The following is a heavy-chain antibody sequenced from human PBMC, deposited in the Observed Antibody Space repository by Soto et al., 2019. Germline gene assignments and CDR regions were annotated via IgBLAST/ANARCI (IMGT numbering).Heavy chain of an antibody. Sequence: PSETLSLTCAVSGGSISSSNWWSWVRQPPGKGLEWIGEIYHSGSTNYNPSLKSRVTISVDKSKNQLSLKLSSVTAADTAVYYCARDDCSSTSCYTGTYFDYWGQGTLVTVSS. CDR3: ARDDCSSTSCYTGTYFDY. V-gene: IGHV4-4*02. D-gene: IGHD2-2*02. CDR2: IYHSGST. CDR1: GGSISSSNW. J-gene: IGHJ4*02.